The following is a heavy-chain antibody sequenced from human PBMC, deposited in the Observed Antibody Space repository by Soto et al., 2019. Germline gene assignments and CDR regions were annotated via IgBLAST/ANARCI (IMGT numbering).Heavy chain of an antibody. Sequence: QVQLVQSGAEVKKPGASVKVSCKASGYTFTSYYMHWVRQAPGQGLEWMGIINPSGGSTSYAQKFQGRVTMTGDTSTSTVYMALSSLRCEDTAVYYCARGITMVRGVEGFAYWGQGTLVTVSS. CDR3: ARGITMVRGVEGFAY. J-gene: IGHJ4*02. CDR2: INPSGGST. D-gene: IGHD3-10*01. CDR1: GYTFTSYY. V-gene: IGHV1-46*01.